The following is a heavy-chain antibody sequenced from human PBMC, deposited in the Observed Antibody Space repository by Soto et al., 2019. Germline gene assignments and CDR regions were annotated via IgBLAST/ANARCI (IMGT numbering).Heavy chain of an antibody. J-gene: IGHJ6*02. CDR3: AKDIGVFTIQAYYGMDV. Sequence: PGGSLRLSCAASGFTFGDYAMHWVRQAPGKGLEWVSLISWDGGSTYYADSVKGRFTISRDNSKNSLYLQMNSLRAEDTALYYCAKDIGVFTIQAYYGMDVWGQGTTVTVSS. CDR1: GFTFGDYA. CDR2: ISWDGGST. D-gene: IGHD3-10*01. V-gene: IGHV3-43D*04.